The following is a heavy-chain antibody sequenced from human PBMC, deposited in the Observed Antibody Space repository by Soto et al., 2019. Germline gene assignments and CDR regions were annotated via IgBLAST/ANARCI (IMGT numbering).Heavy chain of an antibody. Sequence: EVQLLESGGGLVQPGGSLRLSCAASGFTFSSYAMSWVRQAPGKGLEWVSAISCSGGSTYYADSVKGRFTISRDNSKNTLYLQMNSLRAEDTAVYYFSKEDNSSYYSYYYGMDVWGQGTTVTVSS. J-gene: IGHJ6*02. CDR3: SKEDNSSYYSYYYGMDV. D-gene: IGHD6-6*01. V-gene: IGHV3-23*01. CDR2: ISCSGGST. CDR1: GFTFSSYA.